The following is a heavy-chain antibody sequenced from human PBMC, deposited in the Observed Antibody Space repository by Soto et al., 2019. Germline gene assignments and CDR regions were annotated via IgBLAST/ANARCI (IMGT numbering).Heavy chain of an antibody. V-gene: IGHV3-30*04. CDR3: TRDPSLDY. CDR2: TSYDGRNE. J-gene: IGHJ4*02. CDR1: GFTFNSYA. Sequence: QVQLVESGGGVVQPGRSLRLSCAASGFTFNSYAMHWVRQGPGKGLEWVAVTSYDGRNEYYADSVKGRFTISRDNSKNTVYLQMNSLTAEDTAVYYCTRDPSLDYWGQGTLVTVSS.